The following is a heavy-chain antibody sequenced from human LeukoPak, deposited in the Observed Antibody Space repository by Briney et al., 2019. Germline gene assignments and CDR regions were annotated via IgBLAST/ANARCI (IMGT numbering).Heavy chain of an antibody. CDR3: ARDFGPYGMDV. V-gene: IGHV3-74*01. Sequence: EGSLRLSCAASGFSFSSSWMHWVRQAPGTGLVWVSRINSDGSTTNYADSVKGRFTISRDNAMSTLYLQMNSLRAEDTAVYYCARDFGPYGMDVWGQGTTVTVSS. J-gene: IGHJ6*02. CDR1: GFSFSSSW. CDR2: INSDGSTT. D-gene: IGHD3-16*01.